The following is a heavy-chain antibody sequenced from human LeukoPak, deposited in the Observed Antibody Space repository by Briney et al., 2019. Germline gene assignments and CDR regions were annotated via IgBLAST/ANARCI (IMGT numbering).Heavy chain of an antibody. V-gene: IGHV4-39*01. D-gene: IGHD3-22*01. CDR2: IHYSGST. CDR1: GDSISSSSYY. CDR3: ARQDGGYYYWFDP. J-gene: IGHJ5*02. Sequence: PSETLSLTCAVSGDSISSSSYYWAWISQPPGKGLEWIGTIHYSGSTYYNPSLKSRVTISVDTSKNQFSLKLSSVTAADTAAYYCARQDGGYYYWFDPWGQGTLVTVSS.